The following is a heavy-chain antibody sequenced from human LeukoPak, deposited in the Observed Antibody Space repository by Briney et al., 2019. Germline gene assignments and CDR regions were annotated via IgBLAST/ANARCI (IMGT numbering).Heavy chain of an antibody. Sequence: PGGSLRLSCAASGFTVSSNYMSWVRQAPGKGLEWVSVIYSGGSTYYADSVKGRFTISRDNSKNTLYLQMNSLRAEDTALYYCAKRFCSGGTCYIDYWGQGTLVTVSS. D-gene: IGHD2-15*01. CDR2: IYSGGST. V-gene: IGHV3-53*01. CDR3: AKRFCSGGTCYIDY. CDR1: GFTVSSNY. J-gene: IGHJ4*02.